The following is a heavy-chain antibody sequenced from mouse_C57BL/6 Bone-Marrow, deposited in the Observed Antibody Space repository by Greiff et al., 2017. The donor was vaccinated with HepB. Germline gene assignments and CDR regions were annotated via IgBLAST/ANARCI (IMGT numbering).Heavy chain of an antibody. D-gene: IGHD1-1*02. Sequence: VQLQQSGPELVKPGASVKISCKASGYTFTDYYMNWVKQSHGKSLEWIGDINPNNGGTSYNQKFKGKATLTVDKSSSTAYMELRSLTSEGSAVYYCASEGGAGFAYWGQGTLVTVSA. J-gene: IGHJ3*01. CDR1: GYTFTDYY. CDR3: ASEGGAGFAY. CDR2: INPNNGGT. V-gene: IGHV1-26*01.